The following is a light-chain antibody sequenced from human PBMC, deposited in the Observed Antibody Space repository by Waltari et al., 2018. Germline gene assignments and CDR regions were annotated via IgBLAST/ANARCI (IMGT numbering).Light chain of an antibody. CDR2: YEK. V-gene: IGLV3-21*04. Sequence: SYVVTQAPSVSVAPGTTASITCGGNNIGSKSVNWYRQKPGQAPVLVMYYEKDRPSGIPERFSGSNSGNTATLIISRVEAGDEADYYCQVWDSNNDHWVFGGGTRLTV. CDR3: QVWDSNNDHWV. J-gene: IGLJ3*02. CDR1: NIGSKS.